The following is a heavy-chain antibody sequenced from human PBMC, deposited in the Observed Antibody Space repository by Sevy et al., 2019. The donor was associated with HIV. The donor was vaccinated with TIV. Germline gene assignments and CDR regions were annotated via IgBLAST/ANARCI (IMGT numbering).Heavy chain of an antibody. D-gene: IGHD1-26*01. CDR2: ISYDGSNK. J-gene: IGHJ4*02. CDR1: GFTFSSYG. Sequence: GGCLRLSCAASGFTFSSYGMHWVRQAPGKGLEWVAVISYDGSNKYYADSVKGRFTISRDNSKNTLYLQMNSLRAEDTAVYYCAKEEGGSYWDQDYWGLGTLVTVSS. CDR3: AKEEGGSYWDQDY. V-gene: IGHV3-30*18.